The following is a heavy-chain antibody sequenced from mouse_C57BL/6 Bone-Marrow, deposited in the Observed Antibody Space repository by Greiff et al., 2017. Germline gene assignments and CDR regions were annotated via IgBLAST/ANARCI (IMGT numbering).Heavy chain of an antibody. CDR2: IDPEDGET. D-gene: IGHD1-1*01. Sequence: EVKLQESGAELVTPGASVKLSCTASGFNIKDYYIHWVKQWTEQGLEWLGRIDPEDGETKYAPNFQHKATITADTPSNTAYLQLSSLTSEATAVYYCTRTHMDYSTNYWCQGTTLTVTS. J-gene: IGHJ2*01. CDR1: GFNIKDYY. V-gene: IGHV14-2*01. CDR3: TRTHMDYSTNY.